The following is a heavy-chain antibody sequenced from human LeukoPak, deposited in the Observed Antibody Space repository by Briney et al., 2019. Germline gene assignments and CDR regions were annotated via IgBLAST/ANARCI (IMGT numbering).Heavy chain of an antibody. D-gene: IGHD3-22*01. CDR3: ARVDSSGYYGYYYYGMDV. J-gene: IGHJ6*02. CDR1: GGTFSSYA. Sequence: GASVKVSCKASGGTFSSYAISWVRQAPGQGLEWMGRTIPILGIANYAQKFQGRVTITADKSTSTAYMELSSLRSEDTAVYYCARVDSSGYYGYYYYGMDVWGQGTTVTVSS. CDR2: TIPILGIA. V-gene: IGHV1-69*04.